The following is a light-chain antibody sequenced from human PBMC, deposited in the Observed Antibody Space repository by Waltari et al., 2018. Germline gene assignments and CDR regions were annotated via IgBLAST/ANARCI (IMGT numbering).Light chain of an antibody. CDR2: GAT. CDR3: QQSYSNPPWT. Sequence: EIQMTQSPSSLSASIGVRVIITCRASETVNSDLNWFQQKAGKAPSLLIYGATTLESGVPSRFSGSGSGTEFTLTISSLQPEDFATYICQQSYSNPPWTFGQGTKVEVK. CDR1: ETVNSD. V-gene: IGKV1-39*01. J-gene: IGKJ1*01.